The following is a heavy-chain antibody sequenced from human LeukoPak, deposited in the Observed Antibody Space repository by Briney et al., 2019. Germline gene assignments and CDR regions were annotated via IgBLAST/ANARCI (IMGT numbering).Heavy chain of an antibody. CDR3: ARGRFGSC. V-gene: IGHV3-48*03. CDR2: ISSSGNSI. D-gene: IGHD6-13*01. CDR1: GFTFSGYE. J-gene: IGHJ1*01. Sequence: GGSLRLSCTASGFTFSGYEMNWVRQAPGKGLEWVSYISSSGNSIYYADSVKGRFTISRDNAKNSLYLQMNSLRAEDMAVYYCARGRFGSCWGQGTLVTVSS.